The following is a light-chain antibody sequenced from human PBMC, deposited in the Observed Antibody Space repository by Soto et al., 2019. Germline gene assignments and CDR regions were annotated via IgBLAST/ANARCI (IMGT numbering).Light chain of an antibody. V-gene: IGKV1-9*01. CDR1: QGISSY. Sequence: IHLTEAPSFLSASVVYRVTITFRSSQGISSYLAWYQQKPGKAPKLLIYAASTLQSGVPSRFSGSGSGTEFTLTISSLQPEDFATYYCQQLNSWTFGQGTKVDIK. CDR2: AAS. CDR3: QQLNSWT. J-gene: IGKJ1*01.